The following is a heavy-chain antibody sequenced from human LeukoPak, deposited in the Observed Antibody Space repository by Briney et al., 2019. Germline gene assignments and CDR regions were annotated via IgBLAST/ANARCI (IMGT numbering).Heavy chain of an antibody. Sequence: GGSLRLSCAASGFTFSSYSMNWVRQAPGKGLEWVSSISSSSSYIYYADSVKGRFTISRDNAKNSLYLQMNSLRAEDTAVYYCARDSDIAPGISDYWGQGTLVTVSS. CDR1: GFTFSSYS. V-gene: IGHV3-21*01. J-gene: IGHJ4*02. D-gene: IGHD5-12*01. CDR2: ISSSSSYI. CDR3: ARDSDIAPGISDY.